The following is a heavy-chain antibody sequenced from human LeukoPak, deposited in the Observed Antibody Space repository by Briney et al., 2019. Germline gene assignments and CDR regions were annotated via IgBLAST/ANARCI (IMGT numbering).Heavy chain of an antibody. CDR2: IYYSGST. CDR3: ARHEELLRNFDY. CDR1: GASISDYY. Sequence: SETLSLTCTVSGASISDYYWSWIRQPPGKGLEWIGYIYYSGSTNYNPSLKSRVTISVDTSKNQFSLKLSSVTAADTAVYYCARHEELLRNFDYWGQGTLVTVSS. J-gene: IGHJ4*02. V-gene: IGHV4-59*08. D-gene: IGHD1-26*01.